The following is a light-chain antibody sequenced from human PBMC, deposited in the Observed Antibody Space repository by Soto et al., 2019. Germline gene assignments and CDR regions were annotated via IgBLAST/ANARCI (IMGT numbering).Light chain of an antibody. CDR1: QSVSSSY. Sequence: EIVSTKSPGTLSLSKGERATLSCRASQSVSSSYLAWYQQKPGQAPRLLIYGASSRATGIPDRFSGSGSGTDFTLTISRLEPEDFAVYYCQQYGSSPWTFGQGTKVDIK. CDR2: GAS. J-gene: IGKJ1*01. CDR3: QQYGSSPWT. V-gene: IGKV3-20*01.